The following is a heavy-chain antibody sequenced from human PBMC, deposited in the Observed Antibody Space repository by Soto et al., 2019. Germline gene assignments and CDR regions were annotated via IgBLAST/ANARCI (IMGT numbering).Heavy chain of an antibody. J-gene: IGHJ2*01. CDR1: GGSFSGFY. CDR2: INHSGSS. V-gene: IGHV4-34*01. CDR3: ARMAGPWYFDL. Sequence: ETLSLTCAVHGGSFSGFYWTWIRQPPGKGLEWIGEINHSGSSNYNPPLKSRVTMSLDTSRNQFSLSLNSVTAADTAVYYCARMAGPWYFDLWGRGTLVTVSS.